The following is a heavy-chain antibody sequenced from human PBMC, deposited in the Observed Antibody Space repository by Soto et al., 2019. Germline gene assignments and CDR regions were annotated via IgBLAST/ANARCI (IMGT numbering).Heavy chain of an antibody. V-gene: IGHV4-34*01. D-gene: IGHD3-3*01. CDR2: INHSGST. CDR1: GGSFSGYY. J-gene: IGHJ6*02. Sequence: SETVSLTCAVYGGSFSGYYWSWIRQPPGKGLEWIGEINHSGSTNYNPSLKSRVTISVDTSKNQFSLKLSSVTAADTAVYYCARGIRITIFGVARYYYGMDVWGQGTTVTVSS. CDR3: ARGIRITIFGVARYYYGMDV.